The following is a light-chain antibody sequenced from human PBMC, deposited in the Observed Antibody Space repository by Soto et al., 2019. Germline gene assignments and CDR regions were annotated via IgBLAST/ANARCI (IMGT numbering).Light chain of an antibody. Sequence: QSVLTQPRSVSGSPGQSVTISCTGTSSDVGGYNYVSWYQHNPGKAPKLMIFDVSARPSGVPDRFSGSKSANTASLTISGLQAEDEADYYCCSYAGTYTPLFGGGTTVTVL. CDR3: CSYAGTYTPL. CDR2: DVS. J-gene: IGLJ2*01. CDR1: SSDVGGYNY. V-gene: IGLV2-11*01.